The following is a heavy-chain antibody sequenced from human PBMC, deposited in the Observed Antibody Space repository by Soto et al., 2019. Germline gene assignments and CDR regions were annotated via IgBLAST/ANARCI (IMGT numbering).Heavy chain of an antibody. D-gene: IGHD6-19*01. CDR2: MNPNSGNT. J-gene: IGHJ3*02. V-gene: IGHV1-8*01. Sequence: ASVKVSCKASGYAFTSYDINWVRQATGQGLEWMRWMNPNSGNTGYAQKFQGRVTMTRNTSISTAYMELSSLRSEDTAVYYCARVVKQWLAYDAFDIWGQGTMVTVSS. CDR3: ARVVKQWLAYDAFDI. CDR1: GYAFTSYD.